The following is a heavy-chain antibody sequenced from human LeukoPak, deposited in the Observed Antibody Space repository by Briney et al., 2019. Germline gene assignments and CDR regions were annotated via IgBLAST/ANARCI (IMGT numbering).Heavy chain of an antibody. J-gene: IGHJ3*02. Sequence: PGGSLRLSCAASGFTFSSYAMHWARQAPGKGLEWVAVISYDGSNKYHADSVKGRFTISRDNSKNTLYLQMNSLRVEDTAVYYCSRDLWSKHYDILTGYYGAFDIWGQGTMVTVSS. CDR1: GFTFSSYA. CDR2: ISYDGSNK. CDR3: SRDLWSKHYDILTGYYGAFDI. D-gene: IGHD3-9*01. V-gene: IGHV3-30-3*01.